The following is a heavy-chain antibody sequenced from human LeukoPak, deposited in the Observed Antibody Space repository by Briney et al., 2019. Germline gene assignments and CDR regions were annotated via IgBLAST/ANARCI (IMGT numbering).Heavy chain of an antibody. J-gene: IGHJ3*02. CDR1: GFTFSSYA. V-gene: IGHV3-23*01. CDR3: ASDEGYCSSTSCSLGAFDI. D-gene: IGHD2-2*01. Sequence: GGSLRLSCAASGFTFSSYAMSWVRQAPGKGLEWVSAISGSGGSTYYADSVKGRFTISRDNSKNTLYLQMNNLRAEDTAVYYCASDEGYCSSTSCSLGAFDIWGQGTMVTVSS. CDR2: ISGSGGST.